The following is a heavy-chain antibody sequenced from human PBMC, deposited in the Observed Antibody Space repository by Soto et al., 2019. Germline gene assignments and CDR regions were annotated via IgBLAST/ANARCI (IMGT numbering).Heavy chain of an antibody. J-gene: IGHJ6*02. CDR3: TRRRFGFRGVTTMDV. V-gene: IGHV4-39*01. Sequence: SETLSLTCTVSGGSIGGSNYFWGWIRQSPGTGLEWLGTIYSSGSTYYSPSLKSRITMSLDTSKNQFSLNLGSVTAADTAVYYCTRRRFGFRGVTTMDVWGPGTTVTVSS. CDR2: IYSSGST. D-gene: IGHD3-10*01. CDR1: GGSIGGSNYF.